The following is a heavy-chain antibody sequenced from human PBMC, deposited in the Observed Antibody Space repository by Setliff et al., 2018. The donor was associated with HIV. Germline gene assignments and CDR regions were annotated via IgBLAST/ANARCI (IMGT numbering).Heavy chain of an antibody. Sequence: SETLSLTCSVSGGSMSSGDYYWSWIRQHPGKGLEWIGYIYYSGSTYYNPSLKSRITISGDTSKNEFSLKVTSVTAADTAVYFCARARYYYDPDNTGSSGEYFDYWGQGALVTVPQ. CDR3: ARARYYYDPDNTGSSGEYFDY. CDR2: IYYSGST. J-gene: IGHJ4*02. D-gene: IGHD3-22*01. CDR1: GGSMSSGDYY. V-gene: IGHV4-31*03.